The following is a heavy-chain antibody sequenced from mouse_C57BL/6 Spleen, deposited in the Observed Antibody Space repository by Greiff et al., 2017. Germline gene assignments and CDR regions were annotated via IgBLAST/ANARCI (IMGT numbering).Heavy chain of an antibody. CDR1: GYTFTDYN. V-gene: IGHV1-18*01. D-gene: IGHD4-1*01. J-gene: IGHJ3*01. Sequence: EVKLMESGPELVKPGASVKIPCKASGYTFTDYNMDWVKQSHGKSLEWIGDINPNNGGTIYNQKFKGKATLTVDKSSSTAYMELRSLTSEDTAVYYCARSWDGLAWFAYWGQGTLVTVSA. CDR3: ARSWDGLAWFAY. CDR2: INPNNGGT.